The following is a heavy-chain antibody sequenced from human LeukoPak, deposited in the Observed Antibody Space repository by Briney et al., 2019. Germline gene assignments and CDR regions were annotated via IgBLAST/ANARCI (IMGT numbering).Heavy chain of an antibody. CDR1: GFTFSSYA. V-gene: IGHV3-23*01. J-gene: IGHJ4*02. CDR3: AKLHDYGDYYFDY. Sequence: GGSLRLSCAASGFTFSSYAMSWVRQAPGKGLEWVSAISGSGGSTYYADSVKGRFTISRGNSKNTLYLQMNSLRAEDTAVYYCAKLHDYGDYYFDYWGQGTLVTVSS. CDR2: ISGSGGST. D-gene: IGHD4-17*01.